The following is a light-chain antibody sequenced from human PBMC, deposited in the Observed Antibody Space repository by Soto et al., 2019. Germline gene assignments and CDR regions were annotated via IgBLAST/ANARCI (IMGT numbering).Light chain of an antibody. Sequence: QSALTQPASVSGSPGQSITISCTGTSGDIGGYNYVSWYQQPPGTAPKLIIYEARNRPSGVPDRFSGSKSGNTASLTISGLQAADEADYYCSLYTSENTYVFGTGTKLTVL. V-gene: IGLV2-18*01. CDR2: EAR. CDR3: SLYTSENTYV. CDR1: SGDIGGYNY. J-gene: IGLJ1*01.